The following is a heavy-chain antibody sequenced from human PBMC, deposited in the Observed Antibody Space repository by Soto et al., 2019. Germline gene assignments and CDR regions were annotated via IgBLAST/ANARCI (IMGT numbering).Heavy chain of an antibody. V-gene: IGHV3-23*01. CDR3: AKERYYDSSNYHFVGYFQH. J-gene: IGHJ1*01. D-gene: IGHD3-22*01. Sequence: VQLLESGGGLVQPGGSLRLSCAASGVTFSSYAMSWVRQAPGKGLEWVSGISRSGGSTYYTDSVKGRFTISRDNSKNTLYLQMNSLRAEDTAVYYCAKERYYDSSNYHFVGYFQHWGQGTLVTVSS. CDR2: ISRSGGST. CDR1: GVTFSSYA.